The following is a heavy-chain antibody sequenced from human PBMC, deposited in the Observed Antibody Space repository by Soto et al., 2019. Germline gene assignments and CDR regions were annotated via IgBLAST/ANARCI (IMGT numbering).Heavy chain of an antibody. J-gene: IGHJ3*02. V-gene: IGHV1-69*01. CDR2: IIPIFGTA. CDR3: ARRYSSSPKHAFAI. Sequence: QVQLVQSGAEVKKPGSSVKVSCKASGGTFSSYAISWVRQAPGQGLEWMGGIIPIFGTANYAQKFKDRVTITADESTRTAYMGLSSLRSEDTAVYYCARRYSSSPKHAFAIWGQGTMVTVSS. CDR1: GGTFSSYA. D-gene: IGHD6-6*01.